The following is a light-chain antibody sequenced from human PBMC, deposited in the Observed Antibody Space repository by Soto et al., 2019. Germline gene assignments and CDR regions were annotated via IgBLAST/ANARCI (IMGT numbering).Light chain of an antibody. CDR2: DNN. CDR1: SSNIGNNY. J-gene: IGLJ2*01. V-gene: IGLV1-51*01. CDR3: GTWDGALSGGV. Sequence: QAVLTQSPSVSAAPGQRVTISCSGSSSNIGNNYVSWYQQLPGTAPKLLIYDNNERPSGIPDRFSGSKSGASATLAITGLQTGDEADYYCGTWDGALSGGVFGGGTKLTVL.